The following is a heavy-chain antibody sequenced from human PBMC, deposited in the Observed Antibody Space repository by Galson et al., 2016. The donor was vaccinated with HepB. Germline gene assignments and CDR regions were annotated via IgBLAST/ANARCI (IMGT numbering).Heavy chain of an antibody. CDR2: INPNNGIA. D-gene: IGHD3-22*01. CDR3: AKDHSRGWYES. V-gene: IGHV1-2*06. J-gene: IGHJ5*01. Sequence: SVKVSCKASGYTFSNHGIFWVRQAPGQGPEWMGRINPNNGIADYTQKFLGKVTLTGDTSISTAYMELTSLRSDDTAVYYCAKDHSRGWYESWGQGTLVIVSS. CDR1: GYTFSNHG.